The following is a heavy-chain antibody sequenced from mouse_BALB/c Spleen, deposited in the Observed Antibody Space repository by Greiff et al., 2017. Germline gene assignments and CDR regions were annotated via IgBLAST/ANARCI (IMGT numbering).Heavy chain of an antibody. V-gene: IGHV1-7*01. D-gene: IGHD2-14*01. CDR1: GYTFTSSW. CDR2: INPSTGYT. J-gene: IGHJ4*01. Sequence: QVQLQQSGAELAKPGASVKMSCKASGYTFTSSWMHWVKQRPGQGLEWIGYINPSTGYTEYNQKFKDKATLTADKSSSTAYMQLSSLTSEDSAVYYCARPLAYYRCMDYWGQGTSVTVSS. CDR3: ARPLAYYRCMDY.